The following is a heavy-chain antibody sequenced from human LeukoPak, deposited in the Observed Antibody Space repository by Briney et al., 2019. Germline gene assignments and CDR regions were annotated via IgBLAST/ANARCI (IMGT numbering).Heavy chain of an antibody. CDR1: GGSISSYY. Sequence: SETLSLTCTVSGGSISSYYWGWIRQPPGKGLEWIGSIYHSGSTYYNPSLKSRVTISVDTSKNQFSLKLSSVTAADTAVYYCARDPTPAAMNAFDIWGQGTMVTVSS. CDR3: ARDPTPAAMNAFDI. V-gene: IGHV4-38-2*02. D-gene: IGHD2-2*01. J-gene: IGHJ3*02. CDR2: IYHSGST.